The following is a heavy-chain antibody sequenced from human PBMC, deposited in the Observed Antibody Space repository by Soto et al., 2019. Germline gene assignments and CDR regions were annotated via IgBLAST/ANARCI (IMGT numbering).Heavy chain of an antibody. V-gene: IGHV1-69*06. Sequence: QVQLVQSGAEVKKPGSSVKVSCKASGGTFSSYAISWVRQAPGQGLEWMGGIIPIFGTANYAQKFQGRVTITADKSTSTAYMELSSLRSEDTAEYYCARDYYDSSGYQVDYYYYGMDVWGQGTTVTVSS. CDR2: IIPIFGTA. CDR1: GGTFSSYA. J-gene: IGHJ6*02. D-gene: IGHD3-22*01. CDR3: ARDYYDSSGYQVDYYYYGMDV.